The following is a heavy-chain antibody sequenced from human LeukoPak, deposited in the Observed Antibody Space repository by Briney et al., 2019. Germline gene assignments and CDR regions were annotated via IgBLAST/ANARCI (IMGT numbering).Heavy chain of an antibody. CDR3: AREANYYGSGSYFEGTFDY. Sequence: SETLSLTCTVSGGSISNKYWSWIRQPPGKGLEWIGYIYYSGTTNYNPSLKSRVTISIDTSKNEFSLKLTSVTAADTAVYYCAREANYYGSGSYFEGTFDYWGQGSLVTVSS. D-gene: IGHD3-10*01. CDR1: GGSISNKY. V-gene: IGHV4-59*01. CDR2: IYYSGTT. J-gene: IGHJ4*02.